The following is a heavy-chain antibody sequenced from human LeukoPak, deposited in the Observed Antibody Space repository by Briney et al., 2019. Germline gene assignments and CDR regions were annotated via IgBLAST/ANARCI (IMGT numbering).Heavy chain of an antibody. Sequence: ASVKVSCKASGYTFSDFYIHWVRQAPGQGPEWMGWTNPNIGSTNSAQKFQGRLTMTRDTSISTAYMELSGLRSDDTAVYYCARDTNIPESETFHYWGQGTLVTVSS. J-gene: IGHJ4*02. CDR2: TNPNIGST. V-gene: IGHV1-2*02. CDR1: GYTFSDFY. D-gene: IGHD2-2*02. CDR3: ARDTNIPESETFHY.